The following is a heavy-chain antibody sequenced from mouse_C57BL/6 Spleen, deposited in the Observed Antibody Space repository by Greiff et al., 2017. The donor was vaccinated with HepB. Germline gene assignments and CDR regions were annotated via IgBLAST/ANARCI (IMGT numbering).Heavy chain of an antibody. CDR2: ISDGGSYT. CDR3: ASLYEYDEAMDY. D-gene: IGHD2-4*01. CDR1: GFTFSSYA. Sequence: DVKLVESGGGLVKPGGSLKLSCAASGFTFSSYAMSWVRQTPEKRLEWVATISDGGSYTYYPDNVKGRFTISRDNAKNNLYLQMSHLKSEDTAMYYCASLYEYDEAMDYWGQGTSVTVSS. V-gene: IGHV5-4*03. J-gene: IGHJ4*01.